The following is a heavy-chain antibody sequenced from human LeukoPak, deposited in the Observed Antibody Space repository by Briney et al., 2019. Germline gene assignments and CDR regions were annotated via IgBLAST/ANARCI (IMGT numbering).Heavy chain of an antibody. J-gene: IGHJ4*02. CDR1: GFTVSSNY. V-gene: IGHV3-53*01. Sequence: GGSLRLSCAASGFTVSSNYMSWVRQAPGRGLEWVSVIYSGGNTYYADSVKGRFTISRDNSKNTLYLQMNSLRAEDTAVYYCARVLLSYFDYWGQGTPVTVSS. CDR3: ARVLLSYFDY. D-gene: IGHD2-21*01. CDR2: IYSGGNT.